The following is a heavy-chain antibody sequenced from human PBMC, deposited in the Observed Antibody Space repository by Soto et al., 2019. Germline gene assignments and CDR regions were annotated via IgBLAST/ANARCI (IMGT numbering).Heavy chain of an antibody. CDR2: ISYDGSNK. V-gene: IGHV3-30*18. Sequence: QPGGSLRLSCAASGFTFSSYGMHWVRQAPGKGLEWVAVISYDGSNKYYADSVKGRFTISRDNSKNTLYLQMNSLRAEDTAVYYCAKDHAPICGGDCYAPNYWGQGTLVTVSS. CDR3: AKDHAPICGGDCYAPNY. CDR1: GFTFSSYG. D-gene: IGHD2-21*02. J-gene: IGHJ4*02.